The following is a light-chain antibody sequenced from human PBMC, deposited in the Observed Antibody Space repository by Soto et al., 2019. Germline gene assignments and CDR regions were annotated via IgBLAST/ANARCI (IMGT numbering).Light chain of an antibody. CDR1: QSVSSN. V-gene: IGKV3-15*01. CDR2: GAF. J-gene: IGKJ1*01. Sequence: EIVMTQSPVTLSVSPGERATLSCRASQSVSSNLAWYQQKPGQAPSLLIYGAFTRATGIPARFSGTGSGTEFTLTISSLQSLDFALYYCQQYNDWPLTFGQGTKV. CDR3: QQYNDWPLT.